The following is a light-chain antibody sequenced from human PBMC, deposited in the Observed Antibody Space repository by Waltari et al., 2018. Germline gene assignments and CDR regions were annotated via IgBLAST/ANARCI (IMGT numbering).Light chain of an antibody. V-gene: IGLV3-25*03. J-gene: IGLJ3*02. CDR1: ALTKHY. CDR2: KDT. CDR3: QSTDDSALYGV. Sequence: SYELTQPPSLSVSPAQTARLTCSGDALTKHYGFWYQKEPGQAPVLLISKDTERPSGIPERFSGSTSGTTVTLPISGAQAEDEADYYCQSTDDSALYGVFGGGTKLTVL.